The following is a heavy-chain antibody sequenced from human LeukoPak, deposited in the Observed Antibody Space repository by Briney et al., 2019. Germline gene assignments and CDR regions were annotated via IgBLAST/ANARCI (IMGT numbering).Heavy chain of an antibody. J-gene: IGHJ4*02. D-gene: IGHD3-22*01. V-gene: IGHV3-33*01. CDR3: ARDLYYYDSSGEY. CDR2: IWYDGSNK. CDR1: GLTFSSNG. Sequence: GGSLRLSCAASGLTFSSNGMQWVRQAPGKGLEWVAVIWYDGSNKYYADSVKGRFTISRDNSKNTLYLQMNSLRAEDTAVYYCARDLYYYDSSGEYWGQGTLVTVSS.